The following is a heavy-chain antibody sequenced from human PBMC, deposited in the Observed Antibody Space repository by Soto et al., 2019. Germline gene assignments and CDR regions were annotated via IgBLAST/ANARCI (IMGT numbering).Heavy chain of an antibody. J-gene: IGHJ5*02. V-gene: IGHV3-48*02. CDR1: GFTFSSYS. CDR3: AREWNPLNWFDP. Sequence: GGSLRLSYAASGFTFSSYSMNWVRQAPGKGLEWVSYISSSSSTIYYADSVKGRFTISRDNAKNSLYLQMNSPRDEDTAVYYCAREWNPLNWFDPWGQGTLVTVSS. CDR2: ISSSSSTI. D-gene: IGHD1-1*01.